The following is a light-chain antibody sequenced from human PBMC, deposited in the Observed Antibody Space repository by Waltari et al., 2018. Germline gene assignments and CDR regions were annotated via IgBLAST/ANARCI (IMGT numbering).Light chain of an antibody. V-gene: IGKV3-11*01. Sequence: IVLTQSPATLSLSPGERATLSCRASQSVSSSLAWYQQKPGQAPRLLIYDASNRATGSPARFSGSGSGTDFTLTISSLEPEDFAVYYCQHRSNWPLTFGGGTKVEI. CDR2: DAS. CDR3: QHRSNWPLT. CDR1: QSVSSS. J-gene: IGKJ4*01.